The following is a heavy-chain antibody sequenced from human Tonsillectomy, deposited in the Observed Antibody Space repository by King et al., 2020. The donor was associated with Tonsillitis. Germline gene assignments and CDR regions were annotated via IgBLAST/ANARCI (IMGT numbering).Heavy chain of an antibody. V-gene: IGHV3-23*04. CDR2: ISGSGGST. J-gene: IGHJ4*02. Sequence: VQLVESGGGLVQPGGSLRLSCAASGFTFSSYAMSWVRQAPGKGLEWVSAISGSGGSTYYADSVKGRFTISRDNSKNTLYLQMNSLRAEDTAVYYCAKAPSYYDSSLDPGSYFDYWGQGTLVTVSS. D-gene: IGHD3-22*01. CDR3: AKAPSYYDSSLDPGSYFDY. CDR1: GFTFSSYA.